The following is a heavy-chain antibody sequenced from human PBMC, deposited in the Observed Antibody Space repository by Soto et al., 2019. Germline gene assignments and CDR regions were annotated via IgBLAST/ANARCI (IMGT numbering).Heavy chain of an antibody. CDR3: ARDGTNTPWDY. CDR2: IYYSGST. J-gene: IGHJ4*02. D-gene: IGHD2-8*01. CDR1: GGSISSGGYY. V-gene: IGHV4-31*03. Sequence: QVQLQESGPGLVKPSQTLSLTCTVSGGSISSGGYYWSWIRQHPGKGLEWIGYIYYSGSTYYNPSLKSRVTISVHTSKNQFSLKLSSVTAADPAVYYCARDGTNTPWDYWGQGTLVTVSS.